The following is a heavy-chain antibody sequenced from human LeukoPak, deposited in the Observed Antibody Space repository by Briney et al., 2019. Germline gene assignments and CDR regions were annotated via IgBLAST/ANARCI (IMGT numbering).Heavy chain of an antibody. D-gene: IGHD6-13*01. CDR2: ISAYNGNT. Sequence: ASVKVSCKASGYTFTSYGISWVRQAPGQGLEWMGCISAYNGNTNYAQNLKGSVTMTTDTSTSTAYMELRSLRSDDTAVYYCARGLARKGGIAAVWVWFDPWGQGTLVTVSS. V-gene: IGHV1-18*01. CDR3: ARGLARKGGIAAVWVWFDP. CDR1: GYTFTSYG. J-gene: IGHJ5*02.